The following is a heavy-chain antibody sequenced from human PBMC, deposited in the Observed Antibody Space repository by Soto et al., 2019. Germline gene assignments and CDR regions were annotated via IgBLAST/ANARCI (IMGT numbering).Heavy chain of an antibody. V-gene: IGHV4-34*02. J-gene: IGHJ3*02. CDR1: GGSFSGYY. CDR2: INYSGST. Sequence: QVQLQQWGAGLLKPSETLSLTCAVYGGSFSGYYWNWIRQSPGKGLEWIGEINYSGSTKYNPSLNSRVTISLDVSNNQFSRKLSSGPSADTAVDYCTRRDLDYVISVDTFDIWGQGTTVTVSS. CDR3: TRRDLDYVISVDTFDI. D-gene: IGHD4-17*01.